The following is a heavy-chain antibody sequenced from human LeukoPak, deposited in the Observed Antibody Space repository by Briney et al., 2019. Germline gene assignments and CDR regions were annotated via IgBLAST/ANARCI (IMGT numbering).Heavy chain of an antibody. CDR1: GYSFISYD. V-gene: IGHV1-8*01. Sequence: ASVKVSCKASGYSFISYDINWVRQATGQGLEWVGWMNPNSGTTGYAQKFQGRVTMTRDTSISTAYMELSRLRSDDTAVYYCARDPPVSGVLYYFDYWGQGTLVTVSS. CDR3: ARDPPVSGVLYYFDY. D-gene: IGHD3-3*01. CDR2: MNPNSGTT. J-gene: IGHJ4*02.